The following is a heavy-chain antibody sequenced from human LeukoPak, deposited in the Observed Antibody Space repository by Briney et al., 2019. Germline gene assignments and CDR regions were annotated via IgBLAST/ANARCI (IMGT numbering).Heavy chain of an antibody. J-gene: IGHJ4*02. D-gene: IGHD6-13*01. CDR2: ISGSGGSS. Sequence: GGSLRLSCAASGFTFSNYAMSWVRQAPGKGLEWVSSISGSGGSSYYADSVKGRFTISRDNSKNTLYLQMNSLRAEDTAVYYCARDASGLRIWDSSSSHVPEPFDYWGQGTLVTVSS. V-gene: IGHV3-23*01. CDR1: GFTFSNYA. CDR3: ARDASGLRIWDSSSSHVPEPFDY.